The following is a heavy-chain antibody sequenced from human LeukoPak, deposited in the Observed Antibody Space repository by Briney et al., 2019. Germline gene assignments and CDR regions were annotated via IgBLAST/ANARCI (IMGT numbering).Heavy chain of an antibody. J-gene: IGHJ4*02. Sequence: SETLSLTCTVSGGSISSSSYYWGWIRQPPGKGLEWIGSIYYSGSTYYNPSLKSRVTISVDTSKNQFSLKLSSVTAADTAVYYCARAITMIVVVIPGGVNYFDYWGQGTLVTVAS. V-gene: IGHV4-39*07. CDR1: GGSISSSSYY. CDR2: IYYSGST. D-gene: IGHD3-22*01. CDR3: ARAITMIVVVIPGGVNYFDY.